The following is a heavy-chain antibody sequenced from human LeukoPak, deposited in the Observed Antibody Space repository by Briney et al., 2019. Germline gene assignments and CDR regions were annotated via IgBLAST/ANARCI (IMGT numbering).Heavy chain of an antibody. V-gene: IGHV4-34*01. CDR3: ARAAVPGIAVAGIMNWFDP. CDR1: GGSFSGYY. Sequence: SETLSLTCAVYGGSFSGYYWSWIRQPPGKGLEWIGEINHSGSTNYNPSLKSRVTISVDTSKNQFSLKLSSVTAADTAVYYCARAAVPGIAVAGIMNWFDPWGQGTLVTVSS. CDR2: INHSGST. J-gene: IGHJ5*02. D-gene: IGHD6-19*01.